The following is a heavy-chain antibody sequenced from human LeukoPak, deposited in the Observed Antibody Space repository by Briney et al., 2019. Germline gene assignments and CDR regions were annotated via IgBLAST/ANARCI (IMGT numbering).Heavy chain of an antibody. J-gene: IGHJ4*02. CDR1: GGSINNFY. Sequence: ASETLSLTCSVSGGSINNFYWSWIRQSPGKGLEYIGYIFYTGSTNYNPSLKGRVSISVDTSRNQFSLRLNSVTAADTAVYYCARAGDWNDLPYWGRGILVIVSS. CDR3: ARAGDWNDLPY. CDR2: IFYTGST. D-gene: IGHD1-1*01. V-gene: IGHV4-59*01.